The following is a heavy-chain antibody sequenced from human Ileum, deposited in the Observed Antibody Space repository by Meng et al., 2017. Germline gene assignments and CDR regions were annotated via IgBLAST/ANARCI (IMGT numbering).Heavy chain of an antibody. J-gene: IGHJ4*02. CDR3: ARGWYSSGFHS. CDR2: VNHDGGT. Sequence: QVQLQLGGAGLLKPSETLSLTCTVYGASFTGYSWTWIRQSPGKGLEWIGEVNHDGGTNYSPSLKSRVIISIDTSKNQFSLKLTAVTATDAAVYYCARGWYSSGFHSWGQGTLVTVSS. CDR1: GASFTGYS. D-gene: IGHD6-19*01. V-gene: IGHV4-34*02.